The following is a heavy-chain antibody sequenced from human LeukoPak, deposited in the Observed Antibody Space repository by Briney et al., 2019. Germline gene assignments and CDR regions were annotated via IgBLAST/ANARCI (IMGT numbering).Heavy chain of an antibody. CDR1: GGSFSGYY. CDR2: INHSGST. CDR3: ARHRVGPFDY. J-gene: IGHJ4*02. Sequence: PSETLSLACAVYGGSFSGYYWSWIRQPPGKGLEWIGEINHSGSTNYNPSLKSRVTISVDTSKNQFSLKLSSVTAADTAVYYCARHRVGPFDYWGQGTLVTVSS. D-gene: IGHD1-26*01. V-gene: IGHV4-34*01.